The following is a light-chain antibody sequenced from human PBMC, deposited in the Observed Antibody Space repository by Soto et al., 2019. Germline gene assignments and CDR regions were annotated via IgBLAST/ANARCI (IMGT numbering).Light chain of an antibody. CDR3: QQNYSIPIT. CDR1: QSINTY. Sequence: DIQMTQSPSSLSASVGERVTITCRASQSINTYLNWYHQKPGKAPDLLIYAASSLQSGVPSRFSGSGSGTDFTLTITGLRPEDFATYYCQQNYSIPITFGQGTRLEI. J-gene: IGKJ5*01. CDR2: AAS. V-gene: IGKV1-39*01.